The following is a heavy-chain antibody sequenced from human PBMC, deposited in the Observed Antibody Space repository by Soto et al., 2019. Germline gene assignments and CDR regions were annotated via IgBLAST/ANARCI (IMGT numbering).Heavy chain of an antibody. J-gene: IGHJ4*02. Sequence: VQLVESGGGLVQPGGSLRLSCAASGFIFSDHYMDWVRQAPGKGLEWVGRIKNKANSYTTEYAASVKGRFTISRDDSKNSRYLQMNSLKTEDTAFYYCTRISLVGATGGRYFDYWGQGTLLTVSS. D-gene: IGHD1-26*01. CDR3: TRISLVGATGGRYFDY. CDR2: IKNKANSYTT. CDR1: GFIFSDHY. V-gene: IGHV3-72*01.